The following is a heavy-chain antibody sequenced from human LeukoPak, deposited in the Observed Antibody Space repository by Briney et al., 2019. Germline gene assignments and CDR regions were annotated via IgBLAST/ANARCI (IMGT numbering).Heavy chain of an antibody. CDR2: ISSSSSYI. V-gene: IGHV3-21*01. CDR3: ARENTGIAGAGPTRGPKYYYMDV. Sequence: GGSLRLSCAASGFTFSSYSMSWVRQAPGKGLEWVSSISSSSSYIYYADSVKGRFTISRDNAKSSLYLQMNSLRAEDTAVYYCARENTGIAGAGPTRGPKYYYMDVWGKGTTVTVSS. J-gene: IGHJ6*03. CDR1: GFTFSSYS. D-gene: IGHD6-19*01.